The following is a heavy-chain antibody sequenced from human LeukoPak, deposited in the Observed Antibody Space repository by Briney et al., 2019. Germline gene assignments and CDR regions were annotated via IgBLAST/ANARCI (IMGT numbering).Heavy chain of an antibody. J-gene: IGHJ4*02. D-gene: IGHD3-10*01. V-gene: IGHV3-7*01. CDR1: GFSFSSYW. CDR2: INQDGSEK. CDR3: ARHAQWFGQFQYHFDY. Sequence: PGGSLRLSCAASGFSFSSYWMSWVRQAPGKGLEWVAHINQDGSEKYYVDSVKGRFTVSRDNAKNSLYVQMNSLRAEDTAVYYRARHAQWFGQFQYHFDYWGQGTLVTVSS.